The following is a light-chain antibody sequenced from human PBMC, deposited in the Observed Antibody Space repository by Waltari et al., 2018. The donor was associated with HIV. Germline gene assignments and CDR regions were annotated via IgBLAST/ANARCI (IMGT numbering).Light chain of an antibody. CDR3: TSYTSLTTVV. J-gene: IGLJ2*01. Sequence: GQSITISCTGTNDDIGSYIYVSWYQQHPGKAPKLLMYDVSSRPSGVSDRFSGSKSGHTASLTISGIQTEDEAHYYCTSYTSLTTVVFGGGTKLTVL. V-gene: IGLV2-14*03. CDR2: DVS. CDR1: NDDIGSYIY.